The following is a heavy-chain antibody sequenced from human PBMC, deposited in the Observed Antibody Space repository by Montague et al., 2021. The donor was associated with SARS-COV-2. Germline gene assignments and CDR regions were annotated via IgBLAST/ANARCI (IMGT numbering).Heavy chain of an antibody. J-gene: IGHJ4*02. CDR1: GFTFRNYA. V-gene: IGHV3-23*03. D-gene: IGHD1-26*01. CDR2: IYSGASST. Sequence: SLRLSCAASGFTFRNYATSWVRQAPGKGLEWVSVIYSGASSTYYADSVKGRFTISRDNSKNTLYLQMNNLRAEDTAVYYCAKVDQWEVFLDYWGRGTLVIVSS. CDR3: AKVDQWEVFLDY.